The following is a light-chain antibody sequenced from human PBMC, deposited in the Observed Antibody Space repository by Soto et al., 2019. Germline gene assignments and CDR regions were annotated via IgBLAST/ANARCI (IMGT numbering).Light chain of an antibody. CDR2: DTS. V-gene: IGKV1-27*01. J-gene: IGKJ3*01. CDR3: QKYNSVPFT. Sequence: DIQLTQSPSSLSASVGDRVTITCRASQDISKYLAWYQQKPGKVPELLIYDTSILQSGVPSRFSGSGSGADFTLTISSLQPEDVATYYCQKYNSVPFTFGPGAKVDIK. CDR1: QDISKY.